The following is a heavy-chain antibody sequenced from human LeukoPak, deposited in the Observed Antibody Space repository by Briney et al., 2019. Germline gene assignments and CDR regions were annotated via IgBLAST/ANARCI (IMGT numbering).Heavy chain of an antibody. CDR2: IIPILGIA. V-gene: IGHV1-69*04. CDR1: GGTFSSYA. D-gene: IGHD3-22*01. CDR3: ARVGRNSYFDSRVFFDY. Sequence: ASVKVSCKASGGTFSSYAISWVRQAPGQGLEWMGGIIPILGIANYAQKFQGRVTITADKSTSTAYMELSSLRSEDTAVYYCARVGRNSYFDSRVFFDYWGQGTLVTASS. J-gene: IGHJ4*02.